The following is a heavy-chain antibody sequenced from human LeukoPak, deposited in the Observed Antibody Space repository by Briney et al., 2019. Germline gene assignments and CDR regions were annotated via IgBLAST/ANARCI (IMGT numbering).Heavy chain of an antibody. CDR2: TKPDGSET. Sequence: GGSLRLSCAASGFTFSTYWMTWVRQAPGKGLEWVANTKPDGSETYYVDSVRGRFTISRDNAKPSLYLQMNSPRTDDTAVYYCGKGGQSSSWFWVDWGQGTLVTVSS. D-gene: IGHD6-13*01. J-gene: IGHJ4*02. CDR1: GFTFSTYW. CDR3: GKGGQSSSWFWVD. V-gene: IGHV3-7*01.